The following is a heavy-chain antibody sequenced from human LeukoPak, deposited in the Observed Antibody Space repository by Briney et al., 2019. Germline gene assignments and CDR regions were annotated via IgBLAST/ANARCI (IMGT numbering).Heavy chain of an antibody. CDR1: GYSFTNYW. D-gene: IGHD5-24*01. Sequence: GESLKISCKGSGYSFTNYWIGWVRQMPGKGLEWMGIIYPDDSDTRYRPSFQGQVTISADKSVTTAYLQWSSLKASDTAMYYCARLGSRDGYNFHWFDPWGQGTLVTVSS. V-gene: IGHV5-51*01. CDR2: IYPDDSDT. CDR3: ARLGSRDGYNFHWFDP. J-gene: IGHJ5*02.